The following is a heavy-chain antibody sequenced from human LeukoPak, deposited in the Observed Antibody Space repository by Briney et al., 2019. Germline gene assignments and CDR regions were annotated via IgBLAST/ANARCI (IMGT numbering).Heavy chain of an antibody. CDR2: IYPDDSDT. D-gene: IGHD2-8*01. Sequence: GESLKISCKGSGYSFTSYWIGWGRQMPGKGLEWMGIIYPDDSDTRYSPSFEGQVIISVDKSISTAYLQWSSLKASDTATYYCARHGHCTNGVCYSNYYYYMDVWGEGTTVTVSS. CDR1: GYSFTSYW. J-gene: IGHJ6*03. CDR3: ARHGHCTNGVCYSNYYYYMDV. V-gene: IGHV5-51*01.